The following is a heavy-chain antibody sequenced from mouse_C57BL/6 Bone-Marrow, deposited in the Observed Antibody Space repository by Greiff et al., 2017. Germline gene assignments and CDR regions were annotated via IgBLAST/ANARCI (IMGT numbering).Heavy chain of an antibody. J-gene: IGHJ2*01. Sequence: QVQLQQPGAELVKPGASVKMSCKASGYTFTSYWITWVKQRPGQGLEWIGDIYPGSGSTNYNEKFKSKATLTVDTSSSTAYMQLSSLTSEDSAVYYCARSMYYYPLFDYWGQGTTLTVSS. CDR1: GYTFTSYW. CDR3: ARSMYYYPLFDY. V-gene: IGHV1-55*01. D-gene: IGHD1-1*01. CDR2: IYPGSGST.